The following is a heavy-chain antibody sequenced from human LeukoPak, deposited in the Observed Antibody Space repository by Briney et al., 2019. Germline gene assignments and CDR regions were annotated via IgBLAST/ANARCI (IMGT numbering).Heavy chain of an antibody. J-gene: IGHJ4*02. D-gene: IGHD2/OR15-2a*01. CDR3: ARLSISKDFDY. CDR2: IYPGDSDT. CDR1: GYRFTSYW. V-gene: IGHV5-51*01. Sequence: GASLQISCKGSGYRFTSYWIGWVRPMPGKGLEWMGIIYPGDSDTRYSPSFQGQVTISADKSISTAYLQWSSLKASDTAMYYCARLSISKDFDYWGQGTLVTVSS.